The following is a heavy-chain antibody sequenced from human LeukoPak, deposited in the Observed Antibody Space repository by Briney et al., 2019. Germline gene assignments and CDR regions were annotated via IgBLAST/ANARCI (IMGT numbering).Heavy chain of an antibody. D-gene: IGHD1-26*01. CDR1: GFTFSSYA. CDR3: ANDHTGNTRGFFTY. CDR2: ISGSGDIT. J-gene: IGHJ4*02. V-gene: IGHV3-23*01. Sequence: GGSLRLSCAASGFTFSSYAMTWVRQAPGKGLEWVSIISGSGDITYYADSLKGRFTISRDNSKNTLYLQMNSLRVEDTAVYYCANDHTGNTRGFFTYWGQGSLVTVSS.